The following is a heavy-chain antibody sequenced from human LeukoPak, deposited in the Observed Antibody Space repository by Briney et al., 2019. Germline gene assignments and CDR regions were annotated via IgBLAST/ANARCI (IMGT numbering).Heavy chain of an antibody. J-gene: IGHJ4*02. D-gene: IGHD3-3*01. V-gene: IGHV3-21*01. CDR3: ARDALSTIFGVVPIDY. Sequence: GGSLRLSCAATGFTFNTYTINWVRQAPGKGLEWVSSISDSSSYIYYADSVKGRFTISRDNAKNSLYLQMNSLRAEDTAVYYCARDALSTIFGVVPIDYWGQGTLVTVSS. CDR2: ISDSSSYI. CDR1: GFTFNTYT.